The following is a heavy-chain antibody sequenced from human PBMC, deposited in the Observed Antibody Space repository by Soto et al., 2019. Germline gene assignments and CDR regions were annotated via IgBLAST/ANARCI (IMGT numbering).Heavy chain of an antibody. Sequence: GGSLRLSCAASGFTFSSYGMHWVRQAPGKGLEWVAVIWYDGSNKYYADSVKGRFTISRDNSKNTLYLQMNSLRAEDTAVYYCARDLYSGYDGNYFDYWRQGTLVTVSS. CDR1: GFTFSSYG. CDR3: ARDLYSGYDGNYFDY. V-gene: IGHV3-33*01. J-gene: IGHJ4*02. D-gene: IGHD5-12*01. CDR2: IWYDGSNK.